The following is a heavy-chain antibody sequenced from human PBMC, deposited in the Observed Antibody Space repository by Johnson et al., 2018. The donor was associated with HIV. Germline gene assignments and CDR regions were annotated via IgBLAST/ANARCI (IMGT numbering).Heavy chain of an antibody. CDR2: IKQDGSEK. CDR3: AILPDYYDSSGYYHDDAFDI. Sequence: VLLVESGGGVVQPGRSLRLSCAASGFTFSSYWMSWVRQAPGKGLEWVANIKQDGSEKYYVDSVKGRFTISRDNAKNSLYLQMNSLRAEDTAVYYSAILPDYYDSSGYYHDDAFDIWGQGTMVTVSS. CDR1: GFTFSSYW. D-gene: IGHD3-22*01. J-gene: IGHJ3*02. V-gene: IGHV3-7*05.